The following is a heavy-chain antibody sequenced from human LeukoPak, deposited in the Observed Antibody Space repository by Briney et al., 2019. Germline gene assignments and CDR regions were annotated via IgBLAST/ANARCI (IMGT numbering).Heavy chain of an antibody. CDR2: ISSSSSYI. J-gene: IGHJ4*02. Sequence: GGSLRLSCAASGFTFSSYSMNWVRQAPGKGLEWVSSISSSSSYIYYADSVKGRFTISRDNAKNSLYLQMNSLRAEDTAVYYCARGRVGATFSFDYWGQGTLVTVSS. D-gene: IGHD1-26*01. V-gene: IGHV3-21*01. CDR3: ARGRVGATFSFDY. CDR1: GFTFSSYS.